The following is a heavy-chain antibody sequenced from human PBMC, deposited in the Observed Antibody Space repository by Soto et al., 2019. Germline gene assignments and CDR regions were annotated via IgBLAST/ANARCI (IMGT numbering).Heavy chain of an antibody. J-gene: IGHJ4*02. Sequence: QGLEWMGWISAYNGNTNYAQKLQGRVTMTTDTSTSTAYMELRSLRSDDTAVYYCARDFSESGLAVSGTYGYLVKRTLVTVSS. CDR2: ISAYNGNT. CDR3: ARDFSESGLAVSGTYGY. V-gene: IGHV1-18*01. D-gene: IGHD6-19*01.